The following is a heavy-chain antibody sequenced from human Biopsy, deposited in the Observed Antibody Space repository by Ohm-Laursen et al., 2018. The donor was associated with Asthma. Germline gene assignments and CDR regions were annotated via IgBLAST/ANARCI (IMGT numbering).Heavy chain of an antibody. D-gene: IGHD3-10*01. CDR1: GYTFNSAG. J-gene: IGHJ6*02. V-gene: IGHV1-18*01. Sequence: SVTVSCKTSGYTFNSAGITWVRQAPGQGLEWMGWISVYNGNTRVAQKLQDRVTMITDTSTSTAYMELRSLRSDDTAVYFCARAVDYSHYYGIDVWGQGTTVTVS. CDR2: ISVYNGNT. CDR3: ARAVDYSHYYGIDV.